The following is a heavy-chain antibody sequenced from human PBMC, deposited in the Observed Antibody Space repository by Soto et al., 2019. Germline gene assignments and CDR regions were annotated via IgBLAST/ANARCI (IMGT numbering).Heavy chain of an antibody. V-gene: IGHV3-7*01. Sequence: EVQLVESGGGLVQPGGSLSLSCEASGFTFRSSWMSWVRQAPRKGLEWVSYIKPDGSETYYVDAVRGRFTISRDNAKNSLYLQMNSLRDEDTAIYYCASAPSFGAFDIWGKWTMVTVSA. CDR2: IKPDGSET. D-gene: IGHD3-10*01. J-gene: IGHJ3*02. CDR3: ASAPSFGAFDI. CDR1: GFTFRSSW.